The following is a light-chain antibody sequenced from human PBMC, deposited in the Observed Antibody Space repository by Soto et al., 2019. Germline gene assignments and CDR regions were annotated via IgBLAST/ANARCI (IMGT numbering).Light chain of an antibody. CDR1: SSDVGGYNY. CDR2: DVS. CDR3: CSYAGSSYV. V-gene: IGLV2-11*01. J-gene: IGLJ1*01. Sequence: QSVLTQHRSVSGSPGQSVTISCTGTSSDVGGYNYVSWYQQHPGKAPKLMIYDVSKRPSGVPDRFSGSKSGNTASLTISGLQAEDEADYYCCSYAGSSYVFGTGTKLTVL.